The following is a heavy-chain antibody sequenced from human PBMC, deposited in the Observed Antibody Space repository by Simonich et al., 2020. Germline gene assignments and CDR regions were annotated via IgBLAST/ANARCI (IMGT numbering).Heavy chain of an antibody. CDR3: ARSAGSTGDFDY. CDR2: INPNSGGT. V-gene: IGHV1-2*02. D-gene: IGHD7-27*01. Sequence: QVQLVQSGAEVKKPGASVKVSCKASGYTFTGYYMHWVRQAPGQGLEWMGWINPNSGGTNYAQKCQGRVTMTRDTSISTAYMELSRLRSDDTAVYYCARSAGSTGDFDYWGQGTLVTVSS. CDR1: GYTFTGYY. J-gene: IGHJ4*02.